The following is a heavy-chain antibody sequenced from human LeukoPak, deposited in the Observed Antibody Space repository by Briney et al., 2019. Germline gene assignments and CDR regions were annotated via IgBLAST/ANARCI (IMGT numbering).Heavy chain of an antibody. CDR3: ARAGIGFTDY. J-gene: IGHJ4*02. Sequence: ASVKVSCKASGYTFTSYDINWVRQATGQGLEWMGWMNPNSANTAYAQKFQGRVTITRNTSTSTAYMELSSLRSEDTAVHYCARAGIGFTDYWGQGTLVTVSS. V-gene: IGHV1-8*03. D-gene: IGHD3-3*01. CDR1: GYTFTSYD. CDR2: MNPNSANT.